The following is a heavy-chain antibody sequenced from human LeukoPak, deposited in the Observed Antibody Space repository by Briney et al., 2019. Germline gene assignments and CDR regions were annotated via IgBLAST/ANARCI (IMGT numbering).Heavy chain of an antibody. J-gene: IGHJ4*02. CDR1: GVTFSSYA. V-gene: IGHV3-23*01. CDR3: AKGAKVKYDCSGYYFYYIDD. CDR2: ISGSGGST. D-gene: IGHD3-22*01. Sequence: GGSLRLSCAASGVTFSSYAMSWVRQAPGKGLEWVSAISGSGGSTYYADSVKGRITISRDHSKKALYLEMNSLRAEDTAVYYCAKGAKVKYDCSGYYFYYIDDWGQGTLVTVSS.